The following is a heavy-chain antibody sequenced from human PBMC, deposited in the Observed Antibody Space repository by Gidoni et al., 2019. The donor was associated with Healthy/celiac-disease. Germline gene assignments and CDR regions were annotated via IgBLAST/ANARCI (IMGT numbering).Heavy chain of an antibody. J-gene: IGHJ4*02. V-gene: IGHV3-13*01. Sequence: EVQLVESGGGLVQPGGSLRLSCAASGFTFSSYDMHWVRQATGKGLEWVSAIGTAGDTYYPGSVKGRFTISRENAKNSLYLQMNSLRAGDTAVYYCARARRGGYSSGWQPFDYWGQGTLVTVSS. CDR3: ARARRGGYSSGWQPFDY. D-gene: IGHD6-19*01. CDR1: GFTFSSYD. CDR2: IGTAGDT.